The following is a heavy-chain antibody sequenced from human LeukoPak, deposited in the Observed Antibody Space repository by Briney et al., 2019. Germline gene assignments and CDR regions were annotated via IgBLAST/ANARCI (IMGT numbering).Heavy chain of an antibody. CDR2: IYYSGST. J-gene: IGHJ4*02. CDR1: GGSISSYY. V-gene: IGHV4-59*12. D-gene: IGHD6-13*01. Sequence: ASETLFLTCTVSGGSISSYYWSWIRQPPGKGLEWIGYIYYSGSTNYNPSLKSRLTISVDTSKNQFSLKLSSVTAADAAVYYCARVSAGSSWYSFLYYFDYWGQGTLVTVSS. CDR3: ARVSAGSSWYSFLYYFDY.